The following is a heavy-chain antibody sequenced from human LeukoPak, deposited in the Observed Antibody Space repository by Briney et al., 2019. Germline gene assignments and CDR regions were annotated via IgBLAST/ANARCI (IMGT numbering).Heavy chain of an antibody. Sequence: PGGSLRLSCAASGFTFSSYVMNWVRQAPGKGLEWVSYISSSGSTIYYADSVKGRFTISRDNAKNSLYLQMNSLRAEDTAVYYCARGGTVNAFDIWGQGTMVTVSS. J-gene: IGHJ3*02. V-gene: IGHV3-48*03. CDR1: GFTFSSYV. CDR3: ARGGTVNAFDI. CDR2: ISSSGSTI.